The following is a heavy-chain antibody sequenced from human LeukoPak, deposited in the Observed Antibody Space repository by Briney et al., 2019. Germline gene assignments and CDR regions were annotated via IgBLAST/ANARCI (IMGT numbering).Heavy chain of an antibody. V-gene: IGHV4-34*01. CDR2: INHSGST. CDR3: ARGYSSSWSYYYYGMDV. D-gene: IGHD6-13*01. Sequence: SETLSLTCAVYGGSFSGYYWSWIRQPPGEGLEWIGEINHSGSTNYNPSLKSRVTISVDTSKNQFSLKLSSVTAADTAVYYCARGYSSSWSYYYYGMDVWGQGTTVTVSS. CDR1: GGSFSGYY. J-gene: IGHJ6*02.